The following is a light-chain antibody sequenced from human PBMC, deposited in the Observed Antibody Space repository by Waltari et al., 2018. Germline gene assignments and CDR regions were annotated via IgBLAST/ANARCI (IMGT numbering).Light chain of an antibody. CDR3: QKYGTLPAT. V-gene: IGKV3-20*01. CDR2: DTS. Sequence: EIVLTQSPGTLSLSPGERATLSCRASQSVSRTLAWYQQKPGQAPRLLIYDTSSRAAGIPVRFSGSGFGTDFSLTISRLEPEDFAVYYCQKYGTLPATFGQGTKVEIK. J-gene: IGKJ1*01. CDR1: QSVSRT.